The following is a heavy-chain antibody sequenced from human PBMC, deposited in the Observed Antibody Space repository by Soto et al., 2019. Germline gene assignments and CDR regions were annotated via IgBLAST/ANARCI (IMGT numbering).Heavy chain of an antibody. V-gene: IGHV1-2*02. CDR2: INPQAGGT. CDR1: GYTFTGYY. J-gene: IGHJ6*02. D-gene: IGHD2-2*01. Sequence: GSSVKVSCKASGYTFTGYYIHSLRAAAGQGLEWMGWINPQAGGTSHAQKLQGRVTLSRDTSINTAYLELSRLTFDDAAVYFCARERYQVISDGMDVWGQGTTVTVS. CDR3: ARERYQVISDGMDV.